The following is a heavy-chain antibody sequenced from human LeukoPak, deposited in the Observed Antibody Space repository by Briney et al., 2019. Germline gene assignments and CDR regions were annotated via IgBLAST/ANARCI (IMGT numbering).Heavy chain of an antibody. CDR2: IYYSGST. CDR1: GGSISSGDYY. CDR3: ARSGGIVVVPAAQYYYYYYMDV. Sequence: SETLSLTCTVSGGSISSGDYYWSWIRQPPGKGLEWIGYIYYSGSTYYNPSLKSRVTISVDTSKNQFSLKLSSVTAADTAVYYCARSGGIVVVPAAQYYYYYYMDVWGKGTTVTVSS. J-gene: IGHJ6*03. V-gene: IGHV4-30-4*08. D-gene: IGHD2-2*01.